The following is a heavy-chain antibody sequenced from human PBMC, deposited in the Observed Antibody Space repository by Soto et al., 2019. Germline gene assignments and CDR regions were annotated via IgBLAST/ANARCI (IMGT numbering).Heavy chain of an antibody. Sequence: GGSLRLSCAASGFTFSSYAMHWVRQAPGKGLEWVAVISYDGSIKYYADSVKGRFTISRDNSKNTLYLQMNSLRAEDTAVYYCARTYSGSYSENYYYMDVWGKGTTVTVSS. J-gene: IGHJ6*03. CDR1: GFTFSSYA. V-gene: IGHV3-30*04. CDR3: ARTYSGSYSENYYYMDV. CDR2: ISYDGSIK. D-gene: IGHD1-26*01.